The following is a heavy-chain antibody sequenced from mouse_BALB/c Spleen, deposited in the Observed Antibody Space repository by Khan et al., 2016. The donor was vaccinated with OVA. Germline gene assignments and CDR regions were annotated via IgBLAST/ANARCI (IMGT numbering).Heavy chain of an antibody. CDR1: GYAFSTYW. D-gene: IGHD2-4*01. CDR3: TRSIYYDYDEVNYYAMDY. J-gene: IGHJ4*01. V-gene: IGHV1-80*01. Sequence: QVQLQQSGAELVRPGSSVKISCKASGYAFSTYWVNWVKQRPGQGLEWIGQIYPGDGDTNYNGKFKGKAKLTADKSSRTVYMQLSSRTSEDSAVYFCTRSIYYDYDEVNYYAMDYWGQGTSGTVSS. CDR2: IYPGDGDT.